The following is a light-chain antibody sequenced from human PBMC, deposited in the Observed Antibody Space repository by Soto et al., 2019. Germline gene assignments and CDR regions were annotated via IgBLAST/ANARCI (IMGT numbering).Light chain of an antibody. J-gene: IGKJ5*01. V-gene: IGKV3-20*01. CDR2: GAS. CDR1: QSVSSSY. CDR3: QQYGSSPPIT. Sequence: EIVLTQPPVTLSLSPGERATLSCRASQSVSSSYLTWYQQKPGQAPRLLIYGASSRATGIPDRFSGSGSGTDFTLTISRLEPEDLAVYYCQQYGSSPPITFGQGTRLEIK.